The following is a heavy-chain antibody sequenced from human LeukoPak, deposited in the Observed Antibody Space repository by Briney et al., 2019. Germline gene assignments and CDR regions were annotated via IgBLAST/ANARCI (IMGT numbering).Heavy chain of an antibody. CDR2: IYYSGST. CDR3: ARDLVGATFGAFDI. Sequence: SETLSLTCTVSGGSISSGGYYWSWIRQHPGKGLEWIGYIYYSGSTYYNPSHKSRVTISVDTSKNQFSLKLSSVAAADTAVYYCARDLVGATFGAFDIWGQGTMVTVSS. V-gene: IGHV4-31*03. CDR1: GGSISSGGYY. J-gene: IGHJ3*02. D-gene: IGHD1-26*01.